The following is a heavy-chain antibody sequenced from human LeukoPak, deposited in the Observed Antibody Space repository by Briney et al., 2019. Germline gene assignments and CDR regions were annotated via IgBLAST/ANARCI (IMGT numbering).Heavy chain of an antibody. J-gene: IGHJ3*02. CDR1: GFTFSSYG. CDR2: IYSGGST. V-gene: IGHV3-53*01. CDR3: ARDRATVVSDAFDI. Sequence: GGTLRLSCAASGFTFSSYGMSWVRQAPGKGLEWVSVIYSGGSTYYADSVKGRFTISRDNSKNTLYLQMNSLRAEDTAVYYCARDRATVVSDAFDIWGQGTMVTVSS. D-gene: IGHD4-23*01.